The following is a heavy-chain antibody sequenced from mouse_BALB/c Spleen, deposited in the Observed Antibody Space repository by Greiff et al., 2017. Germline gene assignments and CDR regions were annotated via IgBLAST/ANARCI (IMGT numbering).Heavy chain of an antibody. CDR3: ARWITTAYAMDY. J-gene: IGHJ4*01. CDR1: GYSFTSYC. D-gene: IGHD2-4*01. V-gene: IGHV1-61*01. Sequence: QVQLKQPGAELVRPGASVKLSCKASGYSFTSYCMNWVKQRPGQGLEWIGMIHPSDSATRLNQKFKDKATLTVDKSSSTAYMQLSSPTSEDSAVYYCARWITTAYAMDYWGQGTSVTVSS. CDR2: IHPSDSAT.